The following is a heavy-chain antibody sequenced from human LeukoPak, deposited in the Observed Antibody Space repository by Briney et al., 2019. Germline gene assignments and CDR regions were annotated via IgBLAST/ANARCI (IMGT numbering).Heavy chain of an antibody. CDR1: GGSISSYY. D-gene: IGHD3-9*01. V-gene: IGHV4-59*01. CDR3: ARNYDILDAFDI. J-gene: IGHJ3*02. Sequence: SETLSLTCTASGGSISSYYWSWIRQPPGKGLEWIGYIYYSGSTNYNTSLKSRVTISVDTSKTHFSLILTSVTAADTAVYYCARNYDILDAFDIWGQGTMVTVSS. CDR2: IYYSGST.